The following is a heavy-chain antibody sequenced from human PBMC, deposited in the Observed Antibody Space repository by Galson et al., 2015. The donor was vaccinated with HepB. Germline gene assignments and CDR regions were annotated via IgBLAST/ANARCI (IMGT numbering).Heavy chain of an antibody. CDR2: INAGNGNT. J-gene: IGHJ4*02. V-gene: IGHV1-3*01. Sequence: SCKASGYTFTSYAMHWVRQAPGQRLEWMGWINAGNGNTKYSQKFQGRVTITRDTSASTAYMELSSLRSEDTAVYYCARVRRVTTQGGGYFDYWGQGTLVTVSS. D-gene: IGHD4-11*01. CDR1: GYTFTSYA. CDR3: ARVRRVTTQGGGYFDY.